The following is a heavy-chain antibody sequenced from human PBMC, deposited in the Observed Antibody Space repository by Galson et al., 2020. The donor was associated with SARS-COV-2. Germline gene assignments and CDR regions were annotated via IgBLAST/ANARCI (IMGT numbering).Heavy chain of an antibody. CDR1: GFSLSTSGMC. Sequence: SGPTLVKPTQTLTLTCTFSGFSLSTSGMCVSWIRQPPGKALEWLALIDWDDDKYYSTSLKTRLTISKDTSKNQVVLTMTNMDPVDTATYYCARISGSSGWGDAFDIWGQGTMVTVSS. CDR3: ARISGSSGWGDAFDI. J-gene: IGHJ3*02. CDR2: IDWDDDK. D-gene: IGHD3-22*01. V-gene: IGHV2-70*01.